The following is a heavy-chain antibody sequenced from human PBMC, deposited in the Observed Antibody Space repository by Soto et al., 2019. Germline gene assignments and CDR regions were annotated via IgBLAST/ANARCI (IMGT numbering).Heavy chain of an antibody. V-gene: IGHV3-7*01. Sequence: GGSPRLSCAASGFTFSSYWMSWVRQAPGKGLEWVANIKQDGSEKYYVDSVKGRFTISRDNAKNSLYLQMNSLRAEDTAVYYCARSTPYYDFWSGQKRGDAFDIWGQGTMVTVSS. D-gene: IGHD3-3*01. J-gene: IGHJ3*02. CDR2: IKQDGSEK. CDR1: GFTFSSYW. CDR3: ARSTPYYDFWSGQKRGDAFDI.